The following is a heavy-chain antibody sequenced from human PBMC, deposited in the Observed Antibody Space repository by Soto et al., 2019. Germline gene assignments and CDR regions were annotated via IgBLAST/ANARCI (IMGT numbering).Heavy chain of an antibody. D-gene: IGHD5-18*01. Sequence: QVQLVESGGGVVQPGRSLRLSCAASGFTFSSYGMHWVRQAPGKGLEWVAVIWYDGSNKYYADSVKGRFTISRDNAKNSLYLQMNSLRAEDTAVYYCARVSYGPREEDYWGQGTLVTVSS. J-gene: IGHJ4*02. CDR1: GFTFSSYG. CDR3: ARVSYGPREEDY. CDR2: IWYDGSNK. V-gene: IGHV3-33*01.